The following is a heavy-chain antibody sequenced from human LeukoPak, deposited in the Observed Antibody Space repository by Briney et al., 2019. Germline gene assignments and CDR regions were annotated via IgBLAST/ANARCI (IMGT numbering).Heavy chain of an antibody. D-gene: IGHD3-9*01. Sequence: ASVKVSCKTSGYSFTDNYVHWVRQAPGQGLEYMGWINPKSGDTNFSQRFKGRVTMTSDTSTSTVNMEMRKLRSDDTAVYFCARGKDDSTGHYDAFDIWGHGTMVTVSS. J-gene: IGHJ3*02. CDR3: ARGKDDSTGHYDAFDI. CDR1: GYSFTDNY. V-gene: IGHV1-2*02. CDR2: INPKSGDT.